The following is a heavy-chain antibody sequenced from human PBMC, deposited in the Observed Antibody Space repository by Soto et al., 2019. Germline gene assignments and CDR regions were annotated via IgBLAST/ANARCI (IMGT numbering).Heavy chain of an antibody. CDR3: ARASNDYYDSSGSYKNPFDY. J-gene: IGHJ4*02. Sequence: GASVKVSCKASGYTFTSYYMHWVRQAPGQGLEWMGIINPSGGSTSYAQKFQGRVTMTRDTSTSTVYMELSSLRSEDTAVYYCARASNDYYDSSGSYKNPFDYWGQGTLVTVSS. V-gene: IGHV1-46*03. CDR2: INPSGGST. D-gene: IGHD3-22*01. CDR1: GYTFTSYY.